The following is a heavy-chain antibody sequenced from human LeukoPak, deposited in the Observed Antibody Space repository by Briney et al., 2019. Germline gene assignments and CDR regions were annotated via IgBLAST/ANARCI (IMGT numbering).Heavy chain of an antibody. Sequence: ASVKVSCKASGYSFTSYGISWVRQAPGQGLEWMGWISAYNGNTNYAQKLQGRVTMTTDTSTSTAYMELRSLRSDDTAVYYCARDEGYIAAAARDYWGQGTLVTVSS. D-gene: IGHD6-13*01. CDR2: ISAYNGNT. J-gene: IGHJ4*02. CDR1: GYSFTSYG. V-gene: IGHV1-18*01. CDR3: ARDEGYIAAAARDY.